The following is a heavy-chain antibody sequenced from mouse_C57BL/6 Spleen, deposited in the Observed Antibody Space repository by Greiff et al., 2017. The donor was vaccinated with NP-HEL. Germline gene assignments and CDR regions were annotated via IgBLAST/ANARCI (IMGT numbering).Heavy chain of an antibody. Sequence: VQLQQSGAELVRPGASVKLSCTASGFNIKDDYMHWVKQRPEQGLEWIGWIDPENGDTEYASKFQGKATIPADTSSNTAYLQLSSLTSEDTAVYYCTITTVVADFDYWGQGTTLTVSS. V-gene: IGHV14-4*01. CDR3: TITTVVADFDY. CDR2: IDPENGDT. CDR1: GFNIKDDY. D-gene: IGHD1-1*01. J-gene: IGHJ2*01.